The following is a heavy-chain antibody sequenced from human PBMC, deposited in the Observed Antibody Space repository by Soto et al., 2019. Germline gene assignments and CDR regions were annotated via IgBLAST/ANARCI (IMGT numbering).Heavy chain of an antibody. D-gene: IGHD3-22*01. J-gene: IGHJ3*02. Sequence: PSGSLTLSCAASGFTFSSYAMSWARQAPGPGLEWVSAISGSGGSTYYADSVKGRFTISRNNPKNTLYRQMNSLRAEDTAVYYCARDYYNSSGFGAFDIWGQGTMVTVSS. CDR3: ARDYYNSSGFGAFDI. CDR2: ISGSGGST. CDR1: GFTFSSYA. V-gene: IGHV3-23*01.